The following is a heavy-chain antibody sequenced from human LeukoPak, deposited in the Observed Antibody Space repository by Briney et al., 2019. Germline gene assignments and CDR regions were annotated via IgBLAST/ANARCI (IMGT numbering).Heavy chain of an antibody. V-gene: IGHV4-30-2*01. CDR3: ARVCYYDSSGYYAGYFDY. J-gene: IGHJ4*02. Sequence: KASQTLSLTCAVSGGSISSGGYSWSWIRQPPGKGLEWIGYIYHSGSTYYNPSLKSRVTISVDRSKNQFSLKLSSVTAADTAVYYCARVCYYDSSGYYAGYFDYWGQGTLVTVSS. CDR1: GGSISSGGYS. D-gene: IGHD3-22*01. CDR2: IYHSGST.